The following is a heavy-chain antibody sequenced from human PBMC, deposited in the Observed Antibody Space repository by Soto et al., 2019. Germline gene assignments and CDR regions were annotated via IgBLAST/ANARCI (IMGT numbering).Heavy chain of an antibody. Sequence: EVQLVESGGGLVQPGGSLRLSCAASGFTFSNYWIHWVRQAPGKGLMWVSRINSDGSITNYADFVKGRFTISRDNAKNTLNLQMNSLRAEDTALYYCARGVRGHYGKDVWGQGTTVTVSS. J-gene: IGHJ6*02. V-gene: IGHV3-74*01. D-gene: IGHD3-10*01. CDR3: ARGVRGHYGKDV. CDR2: INSDGSIT. CDR1: GFTFSNYW.